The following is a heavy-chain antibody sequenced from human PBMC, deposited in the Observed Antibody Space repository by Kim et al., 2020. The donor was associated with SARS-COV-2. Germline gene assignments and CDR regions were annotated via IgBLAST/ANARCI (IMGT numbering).Heavy chain of an antibody. V-gene: IGHV4-31*03. CDR2: IYYSGST. CDR1: GGSISSGGYY. J-gene: IGHJ4*02. Sequence: TLSLTCTVSGGSISSGGYYWSWIRQHPGKGLEWIGYIYYSGSTYYNPSLKSRVTISVDTSKNQFSLKLSSVTAADTAVYYCARVPRGGGTLYFDYWGQGTLVTVSS. D-gene: IGHD3-10*01. CDR3: ARVPRGGGTLYFDY.